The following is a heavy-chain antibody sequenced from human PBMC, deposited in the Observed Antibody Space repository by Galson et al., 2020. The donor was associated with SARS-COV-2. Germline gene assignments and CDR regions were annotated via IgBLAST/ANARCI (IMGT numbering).Heavy chain of an antibody. V-gene: IGHV3-33*01. J-gene: IGHJ4*02. CDR1: GFTFSSHA. CDR2: IFFDGSDK. CDR3: ARDGQTSSGWAFDH. D-gene: IGHD6-19*01. Sequence: GESLKISCAASGFTFSSHAMHWVRQAPGKGLEWVAQIFFDGSDKYYGDSVKGRFTLSRDSSKNTVYLQMNNLRADDTGVYYCARDGQTSSGWAFDHWGQGTLVTVSS.